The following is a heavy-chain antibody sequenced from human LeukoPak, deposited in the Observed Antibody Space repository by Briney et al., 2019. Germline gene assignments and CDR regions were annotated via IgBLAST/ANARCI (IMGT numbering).Heavy chain of an antibody. D-gene: IGHD6-13*01. CDR2: INPSGGST. V-gene: IGHV1-46*01. Sequence: ASVKVSCKASGYTFTSYYMHWVRQAPGQGLEWMGIINPSGGSTSYAQKFQGRVTITADESTSTAYMELSSLRSEDTAVYYCARAGYLTMTPGGYFDYWGQGTPVTVSS. CDR3: ARAGYLTMTPGGYFDY. J-gene: IGHJ4*02. CDR1: GYTFTSYY.